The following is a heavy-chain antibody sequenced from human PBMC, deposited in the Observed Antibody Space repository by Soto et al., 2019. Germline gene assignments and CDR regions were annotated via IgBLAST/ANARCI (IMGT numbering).Heavy chain of an antibody. Sequence: GGSLRLSCAASGFTFSSYAMHWVRQAPGKGLEWVAVISYDGSNKYYADSVTGRFTISRDNSKNTLYLQMNSLRAEDTAVYYCARAVTIFGVAPDAFDIWGQGTMVTVSS. CDR1: GFTFSSYA. D-gene: IGHD3-3*01. V-gene: IGHV3-30-3*01. J-gene: IGHJ3*02. CDR3: ARAVTIFGVAPDAFDI. CDR2: ISYDGSNK.